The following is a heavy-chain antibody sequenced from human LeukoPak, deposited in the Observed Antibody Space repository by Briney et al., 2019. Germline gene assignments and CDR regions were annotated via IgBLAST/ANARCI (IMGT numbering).Heavy chain of an antibody. Sequence: PSETLSLTCTVSGGSISSYYWSWIRQPAGKGLEWIGHIYTSGSTNYNPSLKSRVTMSIDSSKNQFSLKLTSVTAADTGVYYCARGDSNSLEYLYYMDVWGKGTTVTVSS. V-gene: IGHV4-4*07. CDR1: GGSISSYY. D-gene: IGHD4-11*01. CDR3: ARGDSNSLEYLYYMDV. CDR2: IYTSGST. J-gene: IGHJ6*03.